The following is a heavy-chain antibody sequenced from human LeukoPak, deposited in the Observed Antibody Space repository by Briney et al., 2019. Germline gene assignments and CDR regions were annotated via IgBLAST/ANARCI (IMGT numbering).Heavy chain of an antibody. Sequence: SETLSLTCTVSGGSISSYYWSWIRQPPGKGLEWIGYIYYSGSTNYNPSLKSRVTISVDTSKNQFSLMLSSVTAADTAVYYCARHPTGYSGSYQGGYYFGYWGQGTLVTVSS. CDR2: IYYSGST. V-gene: IGHV4-59*08. CDR1: GGSISSYY. CDR3: ARHPTGYSGSYQGGYYFGY. D-gene: IGHD1-26*01. J-gene: IGHJ4*02.